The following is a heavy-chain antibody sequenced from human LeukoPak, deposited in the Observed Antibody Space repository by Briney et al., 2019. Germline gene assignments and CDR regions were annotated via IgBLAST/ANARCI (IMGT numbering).Heavy chain of an antibody. J-gene: IGHJ6*02. V-gene: IGHV3-23*01. CDR3: AKLWCSGGSCSWHYYGMDV. D-gene: IGHD2-15*01. CDR2: ISGSGGST. CDR1: GFIFSSYA. Sequence: GGSLRLSCAASGFIFSSYAMSWVRQAPGKGLEWVSTISGSGGSTYYTDSVKGRFTISRDNSKNTLYLQMNSLRAEDTAVYYCAKLWCSGGSCSWHYYGMDVWGQGTTVTVSS.